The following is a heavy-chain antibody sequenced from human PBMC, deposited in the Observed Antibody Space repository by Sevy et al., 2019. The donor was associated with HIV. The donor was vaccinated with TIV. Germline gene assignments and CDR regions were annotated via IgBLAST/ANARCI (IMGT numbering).Heavy chain of an antibody. CDR2: ISYDGSNK. J-gene: IGHJ2*01. Sequence: GGSLRLSCAASGLTFSSYAMHWVRQAPGKGLEWVAVISYDGSNKYYADSVKGRFTISRDNSKNTLYLQMNSLRAEDTAVYYCARAKTYGGNWYFDLWGRGTLVTVSS. CDR1: GLTFSSYA. CDR3: ARAKTYGGNWYFDL. V-gene: IGHV3-30*04. D-gene: IGHD4-17*01.